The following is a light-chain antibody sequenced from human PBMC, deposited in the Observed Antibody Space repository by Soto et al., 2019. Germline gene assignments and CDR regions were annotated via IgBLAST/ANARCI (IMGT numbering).Light chain of an antibody. J-gene: IGLJ3*02. V-gene: IGLV2-14*01. CDR2: EVS. Sequence: QSALTQPASVSGSPGQSITISCTGTRSDVGAYNYVSWYQQHPDKAPKLMIYEVSKRPSGLSNRFSGSKSGNTASLTISGLQAEDEADYYCTSYTSSSSWVFGGGTKLTVL. CDR3: TSYTSSSSWV. CDR1: RSDVGAYNY.